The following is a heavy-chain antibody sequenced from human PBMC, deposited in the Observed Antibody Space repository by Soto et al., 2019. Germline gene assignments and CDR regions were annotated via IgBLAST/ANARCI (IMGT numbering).Heavy chain of an antibody. CDR2: IIPIFGTA. CDR3: ASKLGYCSGGSCYSADGENAFDI. V-gene: IGHV1-69*13. J-gene: IGHJ3*02. CDR1: GGTFSSYA. Sequence: SVKVSCKASGGTFSSYAISWVRQAPGQGLEWMGGIIPIFGTANYAQKFQGRVTITADESTSTAYMELSSLRSEDTAVYYCASKLGYCSGGSCYSADGENAFDIWGQGTMVTVSS. D-gene: IGHD2-15*01.